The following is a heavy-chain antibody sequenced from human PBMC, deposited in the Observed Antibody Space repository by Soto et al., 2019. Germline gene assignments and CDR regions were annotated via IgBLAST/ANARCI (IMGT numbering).Heavy chain of an antibody. D-gene: IGHD3-16*01. CDR2: ISSSSSYI. CDR3: AVPLGGGDAFDI. V-gene: IGHV3-21*01. Sequence: TGGSLRLSCAASGFTFSSYSMNWVRQAPGKGLEWVSSISSSSSYIYYADSVKGRFTISRDNAKNSLYLQMNSLRAEDTAVYYCAVPLGGGDAFDIWGQGTMVTVS. CDR1: GFTFSSYS. J-gene: IGHJ3*02.